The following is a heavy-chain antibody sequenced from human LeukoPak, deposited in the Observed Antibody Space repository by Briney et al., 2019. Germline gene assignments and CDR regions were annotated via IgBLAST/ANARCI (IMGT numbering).Heavy chain of an antibody. CDR1: GGSSSVYN. V-gene: IGHV4-34*01. CDR2: MHHSGNT. J-gene: IGHJ4*02. D-gene: IGHD5-18*01. Sequence: PSETLSLTCAVYGGSSSVYNWRWIRQPPGKGLERIGEMHHSGNTNYNPSLKSRVTMSVDMSRNHFSLKVTSVTAADTAVYYCARDTAMVSYFDYWGQGTLVTVSS. CDR3: ARDTAMVSYFDY.